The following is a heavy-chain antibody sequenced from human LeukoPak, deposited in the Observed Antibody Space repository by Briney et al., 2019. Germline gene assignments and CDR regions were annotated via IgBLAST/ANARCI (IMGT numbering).Heavy chain of an antibody. CDR1: GFTFSSHW. Sequence: GGSLRLSCAASGFTFSSHWMTWVRQAPGKGLEWVANIKQHGSEKYYVDSVKGRFTISRDNAKNSLYLQMNSLRAEDTAVYYCARDVPDYYGSGSYYRYFQHWGQGTLVTVSS. CDR2: IKQHGSEK. J-gene: IGHJ1*01. CDR3: ARDVPDYYGSGSYYRYFQH. V-gene: IGHV3-7*03. D-gene: IGHD3-10*01.